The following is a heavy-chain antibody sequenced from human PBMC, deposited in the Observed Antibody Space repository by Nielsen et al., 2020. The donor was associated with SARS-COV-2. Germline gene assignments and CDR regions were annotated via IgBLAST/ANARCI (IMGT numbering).Heavy chain of an antibody. CDR1: GYTFTTYD. V-gene: IGHV1-8*01. J-gene: IGHJ6*02. CDR2: MNPKSGNT. D-gene: IGHD6-13*01. Sequence: AAVKVSCKASGYTFTTYDLNWVRQATGQGLEWMGWMNPKSGNTGYAQKFQGRVTMTRDTSISTAYMELSSLRSEDTAVYYCARAYSSSSHLYGMDVWGQGTTVTVSS. CDR3: ARAYSSSSHLYGMDV.